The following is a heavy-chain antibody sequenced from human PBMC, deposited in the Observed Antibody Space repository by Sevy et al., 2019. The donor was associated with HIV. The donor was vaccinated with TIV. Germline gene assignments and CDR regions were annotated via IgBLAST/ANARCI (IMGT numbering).Heavy chain of an antibody. CDR2: ISFSSNYT. Sequence: GGSLRLSCSASGFTFSDYYMNWIRQAPGKGLEWISYISFSSNYTMYADSVTGRFTISRDNAKNSLYLQMNSLRAEDTAVYYCARGLVGANLGTDYWGQGSLFTVSS. CDR1: GFTFSDYY. CDR3: ARGLVGANLGTDY. V-gene: IGHV3-11*06. D-gene: IGHD1-26*01. J-gene: IGHJ4*02.